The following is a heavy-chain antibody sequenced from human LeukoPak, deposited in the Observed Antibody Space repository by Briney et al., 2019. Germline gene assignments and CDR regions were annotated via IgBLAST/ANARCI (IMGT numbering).Heavy chain of an antibody. CDR3: AKDWTSGNWYGMDV. V-gene: IGHV3-23*01. CDR2: ISDSGGSP. D-gene: IGHD1-1*01. Sequence: PGGSLRLSCAASGFTFSSYAMTWVRQAPGKGLEWVSTISDSGGSPYYADSVKGRFTISRDNSKNALFLQMNSLRAEDTALYYCAKDWTSGNWYGMDVWGQGTTVTVSS. J-gene: IGHJ6*02. CDR1: GFTFSSYA.